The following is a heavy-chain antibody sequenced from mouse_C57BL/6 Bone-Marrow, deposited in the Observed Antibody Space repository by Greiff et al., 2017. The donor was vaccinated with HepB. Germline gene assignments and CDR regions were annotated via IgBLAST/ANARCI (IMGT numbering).Heavy chain of an antibody. CDR1: GYTFTSYW. J-gene: IGHJ2*01. CDR2: IHPNSGST. V-gene: IGHV1-64*01. D-gene: IGHD2-12*01. CDR3: ARDADSSVDY. Sequence: VQLQQPGAELVKPGASVKLSCKASGYTFTSYWMHWVKQRPGQGLEWIGMIHPNSGSTNYNEKFKSKATLTVDKSSSTAYMQLSSVRSEDSAVYYCARDADSSVDYWGQGTTLTDSS.